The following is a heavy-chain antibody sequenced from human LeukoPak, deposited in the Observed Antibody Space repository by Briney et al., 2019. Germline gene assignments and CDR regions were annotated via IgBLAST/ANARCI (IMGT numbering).Heavy chain of an antibody. CDR3: ASNHGSGWYVGEF. D-gene: IGHD6-19*01. J-gene: IGHJ4*02. V-gene: IGHV3-48*02. CDR2: ISSRSSAI. Sequence: GGSLRLPCAASGFTFSNFNMNWVRQAPGKGLEWISYISSRSSAIYYADSVKGRFTISRDNAKNSLSLQMNSLRDEDTAVYFCASNHGSGWYVGEFWGQGILVTVSS. CDR1: GFTFSNFN.